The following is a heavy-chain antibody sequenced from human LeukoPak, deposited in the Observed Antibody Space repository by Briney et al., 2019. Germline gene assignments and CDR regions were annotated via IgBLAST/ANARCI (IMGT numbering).Heavy chain of an antibody. V-gene: IGHV3-21*01. CDR1: GFTFSSYS. CDR2: ISSSSSYI. J-gene: IGHJ4*02. CDR3: ARDIVGANAWNY. Sequence: GGSLRLSCAASGFTFSSYSMNWVRQAPGKGLEWVSSISSSSSYIYYADSVKGRFTISRDNAKNSLYLQMSSLRAEDTAVYYCARDIVGANAWNYWGQGTLVTVSS. D-gene: IGHD1-26*01.